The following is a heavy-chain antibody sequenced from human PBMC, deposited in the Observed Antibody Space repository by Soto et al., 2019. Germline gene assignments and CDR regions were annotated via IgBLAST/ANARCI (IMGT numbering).Heavy chain of an antibody. D-gene: IGHD2-2*01. CDR3: ARDRLVVIPAAPTWFDP. J-gene: IGHJ5*02. Sequence: GSLRLSCTASGFSFSTHGMNWVRQAPGRGLEWVSYISSTSTIYYADSVKGRFTISRDNAKNSLYLHMNSLRDEDTAMYYCARDRLVVIPAAPTWFDPWGQGTLVTVSS. CDR2: ISSTSTI. V-gene: IGHV3-48*02. CDR1: GFSFSTHG.